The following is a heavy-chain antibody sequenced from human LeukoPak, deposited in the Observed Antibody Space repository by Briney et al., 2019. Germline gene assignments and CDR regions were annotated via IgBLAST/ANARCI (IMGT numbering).Heavy chain of an antibody. Sequence: GGSLRLSCAASGFTFSDYYMTWIRRASGKGLEWVSYISTSASTTSYAGSVKGRFTISRDNAKNSLYLQMNSLRADDTAVYYCARVGSYGYKAFDIWGQGTMVTVSS. CDR3: ARVGSYGYKAFDI. D-gene: IGHD5-18*01. V-gene: IGHV3-11*01. CDR2: ISTSASTT. J-gene: IGHJ3*02. CDR1: GFTFSDYY.